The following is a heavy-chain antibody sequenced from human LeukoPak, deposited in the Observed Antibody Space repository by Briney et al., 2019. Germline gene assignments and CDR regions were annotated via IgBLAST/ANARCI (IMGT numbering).Heavy chain of an antibody. J-gene: IGHJ6*04. D-gene: IGHD6-19*01. Sequence: ASVKVSCKASGYTFTSYCTSWVRQAPGQGLEWMGWISAYNGNTNYAQKLQGRVTMTTDTSTSTAYMELRRLRSDDTAVYYCARDRPIAVAGDYYNYSGMDVWGEGTTVTVSS. V-gene: IGHV1-18*01. CDR1: GYTFTSYC. CDR2: ISAYNGNT. CDR3: ARDRPIAVAGDYYNYSGMDV.